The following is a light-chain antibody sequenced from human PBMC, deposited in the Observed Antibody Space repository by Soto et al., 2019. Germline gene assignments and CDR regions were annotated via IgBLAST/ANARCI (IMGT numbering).Light chain of an antibody. J-gene: IGKJ4*01. CDR3: QQYNSYSPLT. CDR2: GAS. Sequence: EIVLTQSPCTLSLSPGERATLSCRASQSVSSSYLAWYQQKPGQAPRLLIYGASSRATGIPDRFSGSGSGTEFTLTISSLQPDDFAAYYCQQYNSYSPLTFGGGTKVDIK. CDR1: QSVSSSY. V-gene: IGKV3-20*01.